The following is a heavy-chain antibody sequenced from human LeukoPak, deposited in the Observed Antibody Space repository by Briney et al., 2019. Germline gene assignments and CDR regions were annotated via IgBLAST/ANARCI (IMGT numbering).Heavy chain of an antibody. D-gene: IGHD3-22*01. CDR2: IFHSGST. CDR1: GYSISSGFY. Sequence: PSETLSLTCSVSGYSISSGFYWGWIRQPPGKGLEWIGSIFHSGSTYYNPSLRSRVTISVDTSKNQFSLKLSSVTAADTAVYYCARANYYDTSGYSRGAFDIWGQGTMVTVSS. J-gene: IGHJ3*02. CDR3: ARANYYDTSGYSRGAFDI. V-gene: IGHV4-38-2*02.